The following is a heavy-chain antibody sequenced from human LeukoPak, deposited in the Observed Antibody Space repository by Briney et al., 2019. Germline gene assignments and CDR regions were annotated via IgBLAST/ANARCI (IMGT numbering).Heavy chain of an antibody. CDR1: GYAFTGYY. CDR2: INPNSGGT. D-gene: IGHD5-12*01. Sequence: GASVKVSCKASGYAFTGYYMHWVRQAPGQGLEWMGWINPNSGGTNYAQKFQGRVTMTRDTSISTAYMELSRLRSDDTAVYYCARVKMATNPPGYWGQGTLVTVSS. CDR3: ARVKMATNPPGY. J-gene: IGHJ4*02. V-gene: IGHV1-2*02.